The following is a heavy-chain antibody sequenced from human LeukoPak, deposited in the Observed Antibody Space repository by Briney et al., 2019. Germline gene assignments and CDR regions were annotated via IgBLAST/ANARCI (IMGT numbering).Heavy chain of an antibody. CDR3: ARGGPTYYYDSIGYYPTNY. CDR1: GYTFTSYG. Sequence: ASVKVSCKASGYTFTSYGISWVRQAPGQGLEWMGWISAYNGNTNYAQKLQGRVTMTTVTSTSTAYMELRSLRSEDTAVYYCARGGPTYYYDSIGYYPTNYWGQGTLVTVSS. J-gene: IGHJ4*02. CDR2: ISAYNGNT. D-gene: IGHD3-22*01. V-gene: IGHV1-18*01.